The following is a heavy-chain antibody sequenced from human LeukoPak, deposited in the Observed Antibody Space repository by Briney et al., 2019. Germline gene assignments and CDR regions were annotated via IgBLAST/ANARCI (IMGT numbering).Heavy chain of an antibody. CDR1: GFTVSSNY. J-gene: IGHJ4*02. V-gene: IGHV3-11*04. D-gene: IGHD3-10*01. Sequence: GGSLRLSCAASGFTVSSNYMSWVRQAPGKGLEWVSYISNSGSIIYYADSVKGRFTISRDNAKNSLYLQMNSLRAEDTAVYYCERGKNYYGSGRDYWGQGTLVTVSS. CDR2: ISNSGSII. CDR3: ERGKNYYGSGRDY.